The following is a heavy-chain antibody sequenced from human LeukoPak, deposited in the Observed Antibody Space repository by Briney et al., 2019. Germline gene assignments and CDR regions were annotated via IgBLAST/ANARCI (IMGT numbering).Heavy chain of an antibody. CDR1: GYTFTSYD. Sequence: GASVKVSCKASGYTFTSYDINWVRQATGQGLEWMGWMNPNSGNTGYAQKFQGRVTMTRNTSISTAYMELSSLRSEDTAVNYCARGWYYYDSSGYYYYFDYWGQGTLVTVSS. V-gene: IGHV1-8*01. CDR2: MNPNSGNT. CDR3: ARGWYYYDSSGYYYYFDY. D-gene: IGHD3-22*01. J-gene: IGHJ4*02.